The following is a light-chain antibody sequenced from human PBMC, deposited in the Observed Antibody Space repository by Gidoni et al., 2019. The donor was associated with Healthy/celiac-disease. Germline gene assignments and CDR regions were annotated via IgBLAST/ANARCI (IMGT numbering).Light chain of an antibody. CDR3: QSYDSSLSGVV. CDR2: RNS. Sequence: QSVLTQPPSVSGAPGQRVTISCTGSSSNIGAGCDVHWYQQLPGTAPKLLIYRNSNRPSGVPDRFSGSKSSTSASLAITGLQAEDEADYYCQSYDSSLSGVVFGGGTKLTVL. V-gene: IGLV1-40*01. J-gene: IGLJ2*01. CDR1: SSNIGAGCD.